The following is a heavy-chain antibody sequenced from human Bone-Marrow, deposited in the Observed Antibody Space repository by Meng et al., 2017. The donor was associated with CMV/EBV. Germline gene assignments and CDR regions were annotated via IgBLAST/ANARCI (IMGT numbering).Heavy chain of an antibody. CDR1: GGSVSSGSYY. V-gene: IGHV4-61*01. CDR3: ARDGYSYGFKNYGMDV. J-gene: IGHJ6*02. D-gene: IGHD5-18*01. Sequence: SETLSLTCTVSGGSVSSGSYYWSWIRQPPGKGLEWIGYIYYSGSTNYNPSLKSRVTISVDTSKNQFSRKLSSVTAADTAVYYCARDGYSYGFKNYGMDVWGQGTTVTVSS. CDR2: IYYSGST.